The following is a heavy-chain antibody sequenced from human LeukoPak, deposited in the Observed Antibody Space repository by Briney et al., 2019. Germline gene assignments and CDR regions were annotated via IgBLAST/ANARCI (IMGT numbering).Heavy chain of an antibody. Sequence: GGSLRLSCGAFGFAFSTYSMNWVRQAPGKGLEWVSSISSSSSHISYADSVKGRFAISRDNAENSLYLQMNSLRADDTAVYYCARDTRAVAAAGTSFDHWGPGALVTVSS. CDR1: GFAFSTYS. V-gene: IGHV3-21*01. CDR3: ARDTRAVAAAGTSFDH. CDR2: ISSSSSHI. D-gene: IGHD6-19*01. J-gene: IGHJ4*02.